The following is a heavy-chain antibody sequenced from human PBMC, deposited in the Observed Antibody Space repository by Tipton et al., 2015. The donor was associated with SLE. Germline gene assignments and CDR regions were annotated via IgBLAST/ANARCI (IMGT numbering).Heavy chain of an antibody. Sequence: TLSLTCTVSGGSISGYHWSWLRQPPEKGLEWIGYLSYSGSTNYNPSLESRVTISVDTSKNQFSLKLSSVTAADTAVYYCATQGYYDSSFDYWGQGTLVTVSS. CDR3: ATQGYYDSSFDY. CDR2: LSYSGST. D-gene: IGHD3-16*01. J-gene: IGHJ4*02. V-gene: IGHV4-59*08. CDR1: GGSISGYH.